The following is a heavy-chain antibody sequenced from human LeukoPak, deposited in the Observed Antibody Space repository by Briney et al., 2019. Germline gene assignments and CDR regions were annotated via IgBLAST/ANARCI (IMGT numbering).Heavy chain of an antibody. CDR2: IKQDGGET. J-gene: IGHJ4*02. Sequence: GGPLTLPCTPSRLPLHKYWMSWLRQAPARGVEWVANIKQDGGETYYVDSVKGRFTISRDNAKNSLSLQMNSLRAEDTAVYYCARQRGSGCLDYWGQGTLVTVSS. CDR1: RLPLHKYW. V-gene: IGHV3-7*01. CDR3: ARQRGSGCLDY. D-gene: IGHD6-19*01.